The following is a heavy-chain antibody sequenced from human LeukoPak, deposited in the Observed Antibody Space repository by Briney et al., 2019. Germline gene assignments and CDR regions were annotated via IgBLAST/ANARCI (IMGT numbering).Heavy chain of an antibody. CDR3: AKDHYYDSSGLGGLFDI. CDR1: GYTFTSYY. J-gene: IGHJ3*02. V-gene: IGHV1-46*01. D-gene: IGHD3-22*01. Sequence: VASVKVSCKASGYTFTSYYMHWVRQAPGQGLEWMGIINPSGGSTSYAQKFQGRVTMTRDTSTSTVYMELSSLRAEDTAVYYCAKDHYYDSSGLGGLFDIWGQGTMVTVSS. CDR2: INPSGGST.